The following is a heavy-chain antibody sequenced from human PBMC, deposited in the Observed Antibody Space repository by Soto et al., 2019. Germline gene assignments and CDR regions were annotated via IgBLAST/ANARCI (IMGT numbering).Heavy chain of an antibody. J-gene: IGHJ5*02. Sequence: PSETLSLACAVSGGSITSGGYSSVWIRQPPGQGLESIVYMYHSGNTYYDPSLKGRVTISLDHARNQLSLRLNSVTAADTAVYFCASRKYDAVAGSVWFDPWGQGTLVTVSS. V-gene: IGHV4-30-2*01. CDR1: GGSITSGGYS. CDR2: MYHSGNT. D-gene: IGHD3-16*01. CDR3: ASRKYDAVAGSVWFDP.